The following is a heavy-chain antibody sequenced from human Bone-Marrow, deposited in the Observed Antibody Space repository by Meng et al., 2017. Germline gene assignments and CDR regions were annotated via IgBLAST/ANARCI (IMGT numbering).Heavy chain of an antibody. CDR3: ARGSSYLNYYDSSGYYYVWDY. J-gene: IGHJ4*02. Sequence: ASVKVSCKASGYTFTSYDINWVRQATGQGLEWMGWMNPNSGNTGYAQKFQGRVTMTRNTSISTAYMELSSLRSEDTAVYYCARGSSYLNYYDSSGYYYVWDYWGQGTLVTVSS. D-gene: IGHD3-22*01. CDR1: GYTFTSYD. CDR2: MNPNSGNT. V-gene: IGHV1-8*01.